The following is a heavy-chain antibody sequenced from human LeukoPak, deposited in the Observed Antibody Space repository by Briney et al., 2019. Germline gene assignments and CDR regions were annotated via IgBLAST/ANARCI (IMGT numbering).Heavy chain of an antibody. CDR3: ARDFTGYPDY. V-gene: IGHV3-74*01. CDR2: INRDGSST. CDR1: GFTFSPYW. J-gene: IGHJ4*02. D-gene: IGHD3-9*01. Sequence: GGSLRLSCAASGFTFSPYWMHWVRQAPGKGLVWVSRINRDGSSTSYADSVKGRFTISRDNAKNTLYLQMNSLRAEDTAVYYCARDFTGYPDYWGQGTLVTVSS.